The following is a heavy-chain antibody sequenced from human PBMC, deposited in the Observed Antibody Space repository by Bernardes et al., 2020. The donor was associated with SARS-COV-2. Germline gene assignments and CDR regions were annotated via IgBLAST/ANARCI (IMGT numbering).Heavy chain of an antibody. J-gene: IGHJ4*02. D-gene: IGHD3-16*02. CDR1: GFTFDNYA. Sequence: GGSLRLSCVASGFTFDNYAMGWVRQAPGKGLEWVSAITGSGRTTFYADSVKGRFTISRDDSKNTLFLHMNSLRGEDTAVYFCAKNPFLDFHAWGSYRIDYWGQGTLVTVSS. CDR3: AKNPFLDFHAWGSYRIDY. V-gene: IGHV3-23*01. CDR2: ITGSGRTT.